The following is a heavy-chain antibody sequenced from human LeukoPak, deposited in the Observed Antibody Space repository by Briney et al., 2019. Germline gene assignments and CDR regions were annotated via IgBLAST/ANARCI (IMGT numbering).Heavy chain of an antibody. D-gene: IGHD5-12*01. Sequence: GGSLRLSCAASGFTFSTYAMTWVRQGPGKGLEWVSTVSGGGGTTHYADSVKGRFTISRDNSKNTLSLQMNSLRAEDTAVYYCAKGYSGYDYAFDIWGQGTMVTVSS. CDR1: GFTFSTYA. CDR2: VSGGGGTT. V-gene: IGHV3-23*01. J-gene: IGHJ3*02. CDR3: AKGYSGYDYAFDI.